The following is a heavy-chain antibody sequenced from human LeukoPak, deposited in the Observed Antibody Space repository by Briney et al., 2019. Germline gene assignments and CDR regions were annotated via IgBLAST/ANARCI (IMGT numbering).Heavy chain of an antibody. CDR2: IYSGGST. CDR1: GFTVSSNY. J-gene: IGHJ4*02. Sequence: PGGSLRLSCVASGFTVSSNYVSWVRQAPGKGLEWVSVIYSGGSTYYADSVKGRVTISRDNSKNTLYLQMNSLRAEDTAVYYCARGARIAVALYYFDYWGQGTLVTVSS. D-gene: IGHD6-19*01. CDR3: ARGARIAVALYYFDY. V-gene: IGHV3-53*01.